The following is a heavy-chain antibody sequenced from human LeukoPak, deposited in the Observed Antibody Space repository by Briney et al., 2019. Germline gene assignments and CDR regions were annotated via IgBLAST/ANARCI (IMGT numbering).Heavy chain of an antibody. D-gene: IGHD2-15*01. J-gene: IGHJ4*02. CDR3: ARGEWWFPVDY. Sequence: GGSLRLSCAASGFTFSSYAMSWVRQAPGKGLEWASAISGSGGSTYYADSVKGRFTISRDNPKNTLYMQMNSLRAEDTAVYYCARGEWWFPVDYWGQGTLVTVSS. CDR2: ISGSGGST. V-gene: IGHV3-23*01. CDR1: GFTFSSYA.